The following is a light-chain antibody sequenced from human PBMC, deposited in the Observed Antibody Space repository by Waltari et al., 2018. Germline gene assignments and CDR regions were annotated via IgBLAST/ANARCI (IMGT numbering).Light chain of an antibody. J-gene: IGKJ1*01. CDR3: QQYYRSRT. V-gene: IGKV4-1*01. CDR1: QSVLYSSNNKNY. CDR2: WAS. Sequence: DIVMTQSPDSLAVSLGERATINCKSSQSVLYSSNNKNYLAWYQQKPGQPPKLLLRWASTRESGVPDRCSGSGSGTDFTLTISSLQAEDVAVYYCQQYYRSRTFGQGTRVEIK.